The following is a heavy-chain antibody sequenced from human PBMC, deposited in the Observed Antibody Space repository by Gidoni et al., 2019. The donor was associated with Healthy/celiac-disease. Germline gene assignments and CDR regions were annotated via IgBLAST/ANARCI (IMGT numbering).Heavy chain of an antibody. CDR3: ARVWRGDIVVVPAAMVFDY. CDR2: INAGNGNT. D-gene: IGHD2-2*01. J-gene: IGHJ4*02. V-gene: IGHV1-3*01. CDR1: GYTFTSYA. Sequence: QVQLVQSGAEVKKPGASVKVSCKASGYTFTSYAMHWVRQAPGQRLEWMGWINAGNGNTKYSQKFQGRVTITWDTSASTAYMELSSLRSEDTAVYYCARVWRGDIVVVPAAMVFDYWGQGTLVTVSS.